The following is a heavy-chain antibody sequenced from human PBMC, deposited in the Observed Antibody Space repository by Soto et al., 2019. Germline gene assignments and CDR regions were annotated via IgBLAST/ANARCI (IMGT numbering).Heavy chain of an antibody. D-gene: IGHD6-19*01. CDR3: ARASTTGWYSDS. Sequence: PSETLSLTCTVSGGSISSYYWSWIRQPPGKGLEWIGYIYYSGSTNYDPSLKSRVTISVDTSKNQFSLMLISVTAADTAVYYCARASTTGWYSDSWGQGTLVTVSS. J-gene: IGHJ4*02. CDR1: GGSISSYY. V-gene: IGHV4-59*01. CDR2: IYYSGST.